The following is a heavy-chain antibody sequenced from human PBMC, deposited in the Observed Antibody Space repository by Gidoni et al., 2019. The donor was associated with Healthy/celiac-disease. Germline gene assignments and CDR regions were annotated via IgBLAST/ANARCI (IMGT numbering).Heavy chain of an antibody. D-gene: IGHD3-22*01. V-gene: IGHV3-15*07. Sequence: EVQLVESGGGLVKPGGSLRLSCAVSGFTFSNAWMNWVRQAPGKGLEWVGRIKSKTDGGTTDYAAPVKGRFTISRDDSKNTLYLQMNSLKTEDTAVYYCTTAVPYYYDSSGTQKGDWFDPWGQGTLVTVSS. CDR2: IKSKTDGGTT. J-gene: IGHJ5*02. CDR1: GFTFSNAW. CDR3: TTAVPYYYDSSGTQKGDWFDP.